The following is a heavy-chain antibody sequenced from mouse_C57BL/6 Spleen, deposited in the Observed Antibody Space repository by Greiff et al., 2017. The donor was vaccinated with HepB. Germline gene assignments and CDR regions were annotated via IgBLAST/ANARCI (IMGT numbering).Heavy chain of an antibody. Sequence: VQLQQSGPELVKPGASVKISCKASGYAFSSSWMNWVKQRPGKGLEWIGRIYPGDGDTNYNGKFKGKATLTADKSSSTAYMQLSSLTSEDSAVYFCAREGYYGSFDYWGQGTTLTVSS. CDR1: GYAFSSSW. CDR2: IYPGDGDT. CDR3: AREGYYGSFDY. J-gene: IGHJ2*01. V-gene: IGHV1-82*01. D-gene: IGHD1-1*01.